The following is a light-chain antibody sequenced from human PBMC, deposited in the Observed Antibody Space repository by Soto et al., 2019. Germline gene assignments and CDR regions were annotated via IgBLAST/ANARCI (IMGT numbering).Light chain of an antibody. CDR3: QQLNSYPLT. V-gene: IGKV1-9*01. CDR1: QGISSY. CDR2: AAS. J-gene: IGKJ4*01. Sequence: IQLTQSPSFLSASVGDRVTITCRASQGISSYLAWYQQKPGKAPKLLIYAASTLQSGVPSRFSGGGSGTEFTLTISSLQPEDFATYYCQQLNSYPLTFGGGTKVDIK.